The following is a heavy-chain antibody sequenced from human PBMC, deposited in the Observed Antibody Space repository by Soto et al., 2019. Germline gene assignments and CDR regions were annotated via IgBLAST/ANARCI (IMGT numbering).Heavy chain of an antibody. Sequence: QVHLVQSGAEVKKPGASVKVSCKASGYSFTIYGMSWVRQAPGQGLEWMGWINIYNGDTNYAQKFQDRVTMTTDTSTSTAYMELRSLRSDDTAVYYCARDVLASGDRALSYALDVWGQGTTVTVSS. J-gene: IGHJ6*02. CDR3: ARDVLASGDRALSYALDV. CDR1: GYSFTIYG. D-gene: IGHD6-19*01. V-gene: IGHV1-18*01. CDR2: INIYNGDT.